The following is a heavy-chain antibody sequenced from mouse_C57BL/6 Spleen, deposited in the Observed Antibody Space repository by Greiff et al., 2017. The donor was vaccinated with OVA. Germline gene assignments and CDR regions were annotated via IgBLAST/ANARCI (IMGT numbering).Heavy chain of an antibody. Sequence: EVKLQESGGGLVQPGGSMKLSCVASGFTFSNYWMNWVRQSPEKGLEWVAQIRLKSDNYATHYAESVKGRFTISRDDSKSSVYLQMNNLRAEDTGIYYCTAGRAWFAYWSQGTLVTVSA. CDR1: GFTFSNYW. V-gene: IGHV6-3*01. D-gene: IGHD4-1*01. J-gene: IGHJ3*01. CDR2: IRLKSDNYAT. CDR3: TAGRAWFAY.